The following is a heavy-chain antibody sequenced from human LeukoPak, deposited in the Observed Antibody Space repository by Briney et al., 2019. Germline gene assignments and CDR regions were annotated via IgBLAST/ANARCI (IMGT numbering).Heavy chain of an antibody. CDR3: AKDSKDIVVVPAAMAGGYYFDY. CDR1: GFTFSSYA. Sequence: GGSLRLSCAASGFTFSSYAMSWVRQAPGKGLEWVSAISGSGGSTYYADSGKGRFTISRDNSKNTLYLQMNSLRAEDTAVYYCAKDSKDIVVVPAAMAGGYYFDYWGQGTLVTVSS. V-gene: IGHV3-23*01. D-gene: IGHD2-2*01. CDR2: ISGSGGST. J-gene: IGHJ4*02.